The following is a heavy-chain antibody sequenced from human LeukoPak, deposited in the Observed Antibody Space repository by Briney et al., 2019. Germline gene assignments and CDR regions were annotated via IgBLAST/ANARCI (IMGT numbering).Heavy chain of an antibody. CDR3: ARLGGSFSPFDY. Sequence: SGTLSLTCAVSGDSISSDYWWSWVRQPPGKGLEWIGSIYHSGSTYYNPSLKSRVTISIDTSKNQFSLKLSSVTAADTAVYYCARLGGSFSPFDYWGQGTLVTVSS. J-gene: IGHJ4*02. CDR2: IYHSGST. V-gene: IGHV4-38-2*01. D-gene: IGHD1-26*01. CDR1: GDSISSDYW.